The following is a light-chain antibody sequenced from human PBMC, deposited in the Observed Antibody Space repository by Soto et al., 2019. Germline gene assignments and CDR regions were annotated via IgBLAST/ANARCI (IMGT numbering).Light chain of an antibody. CDR1: SRDVGGYNY. V-gene: IGLV2-14*01. CDR3: RSYTSSSTYVV. Sequence: QSALTQPASVSGSTGQSITISCTGTSRDVGGYNYVSWYQQHPGKATKLMIYDVSNRPSGVSNRFSGSKSGNTASLTISGIQAEDEADYYCRSYTSSSTYVVFGGGTKLTVL. CDR2: DVS. J-gene: IGLJ2*01.